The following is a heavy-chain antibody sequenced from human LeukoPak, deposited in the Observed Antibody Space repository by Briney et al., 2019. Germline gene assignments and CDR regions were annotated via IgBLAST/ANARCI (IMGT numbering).Heavy chain of an antibody. V-gene: IGHV3-7*03. CDR1: GFMFSSNW. Sequence: GGSLRLSCAASGFMFSSNWMSWVRLAPGKGLEWVANIKEDGTETHYVDSVKGRFTISRDNAKNSLYLQMNSLRVADTAVYYCAKEGRSLQTYWGQGTLVTVSS. CDR3: AKEGRSLQTY. J-gene: IGHJ4*02. CDR2: IKEDGTET. D-gene: IGHD5-24*01.